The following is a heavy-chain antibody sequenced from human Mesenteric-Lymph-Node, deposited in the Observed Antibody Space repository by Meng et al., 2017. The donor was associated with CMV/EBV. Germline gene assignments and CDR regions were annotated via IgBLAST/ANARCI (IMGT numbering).Heavy chain of an antibody. V-gene: IGHV4-59*01. D-gene: IGHD3-10*01. J-gene: IGHJ5*02. Sequence: GSLRLSCTVSGGSITSYYWSWIRQPSGKGLEWIGYVYYSGTTNYNPSLRSRVTISADTSKNQFSLELRSVTAADTAVYYCARDRSGGYNWFDPWGPGTLVTVSS. CDR2: VYYSGTT. CDR3: ARDRSGGYNWFDP. CDR1: GGSITSYY.